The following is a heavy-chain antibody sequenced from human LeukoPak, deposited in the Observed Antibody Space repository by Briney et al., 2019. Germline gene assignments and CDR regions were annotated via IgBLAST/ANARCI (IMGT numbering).Heavy chain of an antibody. V-gene: IGHV4-59*08. CDR3: ARAEYCSSTSCYFIVDAFDI. CDR2: IYYSGST. CDR1: GGSISSYY. D-gene: IGHD2-2*01. J-gene: IGHJ3*02. Sequence: SETLSLTCTVSGGSISSYYWSWIRQPPGKGLEWIGYIYYSGSTNYNPSLKSRVTISVDTSKNQFSLKLSSVTAADTAVYYCARAEYCSSTSCYFIVDAFDIWGQGTMVTVSS.